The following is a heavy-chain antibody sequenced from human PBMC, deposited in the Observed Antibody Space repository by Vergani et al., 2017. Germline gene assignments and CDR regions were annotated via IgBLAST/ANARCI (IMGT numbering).Heavy chain of an antibody. D-gene: IGHD3-10*01. J-gene: IGHJ4*02. Sequence: VQLVESGGGLVKPGGSLRLSCAASGFTFSSYSMNWVRQAPGKGLEWVSSISSSSTYIYYADSVKGRFTISRDNAKNSLYLQMNSLRAEDTALYYCASLLTVDDLLWFGEEGAYWGQGTLVTVSS. CDR3: ASLLTVDDLLWFGEEGAY. CDR2: ISSSSTYI. CDR1: GFTFSSYS. V-gene: IGHV3-21*01.